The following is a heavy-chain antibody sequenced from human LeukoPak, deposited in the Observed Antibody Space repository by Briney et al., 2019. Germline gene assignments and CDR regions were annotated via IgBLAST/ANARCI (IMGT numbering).Heavy chain of an antibody. CDR1: GGSISSYY. CDR2: IYTSWST. V-gene: IGHV4-4*07. J-gene: IGHJ3*02. D-gene: IGHD3-22*01. CDR3: ARSPNSSGYYYRAFDI. Sequence: PSDTLSLTCTVSGGSISSYYWSWIRQPAVRGLEWIGRIYTSWSTNDNPSLKSRVTMSLDTSKNQFSLKLSSVPAADPAVYYCARSPNSSGYYYRAFDIWGQGTMVTVSS.